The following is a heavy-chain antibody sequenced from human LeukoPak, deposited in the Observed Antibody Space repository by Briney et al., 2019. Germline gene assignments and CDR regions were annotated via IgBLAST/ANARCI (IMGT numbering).Heavy chain of an antibody. V-gene: IGHV4-59*08. CDR3: ARLEPGLLFGAY. CDR2: IYYSGST. J-gene: IGHJ4*02. Sequence: SETLPLTCTVSGGSISSYYWSWIRQPPGKGLEWIGYIYYSGSTNYNPSLKSRVTISVDTSKNQFSLKLSSVTAADTAVYYCARLEPGLLFGAYWGQGTLVTVSS. CDR1: GGSISSYY. D-gene: IGHD2-21*01.